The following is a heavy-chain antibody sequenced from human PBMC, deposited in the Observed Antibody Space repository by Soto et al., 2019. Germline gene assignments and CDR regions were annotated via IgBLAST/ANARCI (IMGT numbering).Heavy chain of an antibody. CDR1: GGSISGSPYY. D-gene: IGHD2-2*01. V-gene: IGHV4-39*01. Sequence: SETLSLTCTVSGGSISGSPYYWGWIRQPPGKALEWIGNIYHSGTSYYYPSLKSRVTIAVDTSRNQFSLKLNFVTAADTAVYYCARAVLPATAPFDYWGQGTLVTVSS. J-gene: IGHJ4*02. CDR3: ARAVLPATAPFDY. CDR2: IYHSGTS.